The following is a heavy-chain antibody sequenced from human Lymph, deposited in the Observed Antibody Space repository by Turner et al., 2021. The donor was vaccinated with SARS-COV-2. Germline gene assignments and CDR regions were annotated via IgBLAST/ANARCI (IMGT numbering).Heavy chain of an antibody. CDR1: EFTFSNSG. CDR3: ARHNGGRLDY. Sequence: QVQLVESGGGVVQPGRSLRLSCAASEFTFSNSGMHWVRQAPVKGLEWVEVIWFDGSNKYYADSVKGRFTISRDNSKNTLYLQMNSLRAEDTAVYYCARHNGGRLDYWGQGTLVTVSS. CDR2: IWFDGSNK. D-gene: IGHD3-16*01. V-gene: IGHV3-33*01. J-gene: IGHJ4*02.